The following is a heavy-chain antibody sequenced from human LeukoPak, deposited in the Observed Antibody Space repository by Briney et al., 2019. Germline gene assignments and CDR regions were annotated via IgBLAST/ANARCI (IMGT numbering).Heavy chain of an antibody. CDR2: INPNSGGT. D-gene: IGHD2-15*01. V-gene: IGHV1-2*02. CDR3: ARVGGAASPYYYYYMDV. CDR1: GYTFTGYY. Sequence: ASVKVSCKASGYTFTGYYMHWVRQAPGQGLEWMGWINPNSGGTNYAQKFQGRVTMTRDTSICTAYMELSRLRSDDTAVYYCARVGGAASPYYYYYMDVWGKGTTVTISS. J-gene: IGHJ6*03.